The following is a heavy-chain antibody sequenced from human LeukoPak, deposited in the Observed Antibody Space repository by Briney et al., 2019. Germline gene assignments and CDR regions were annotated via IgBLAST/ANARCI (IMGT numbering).Heavy chain of an antibody. CDR1: GYSISSGYY. CDR2: IYHSGST. CDR3: ARRDYMDV. V-gene: IGHV4-38-2*01. J-gene: IGHJ6*03. Sequence: SETLSLTCAVSGYSISSGYYWGWIRQPPGKGLEWIGSIYHSGSTYYNPSLKSRVTISVDTSKNQFSLKLSSVTAADTAVYYCARRDYMDVWGKGTTVTVSS.